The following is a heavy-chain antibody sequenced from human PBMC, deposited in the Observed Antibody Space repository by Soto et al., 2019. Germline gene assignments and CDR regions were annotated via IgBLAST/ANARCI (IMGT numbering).Heavy chain of an antibody. V-gene: IGHV4-31*03. J-gene: IGHJ4*02. Sequence: PSETLSLTCTVSGGSISSGGYYWSWIRQHPGKGLEWIGYIYYGGSTYYNPSLKSRVTISVDTSKNQFSLKLSSVTAADTAAYYCARDHYDSSGYYYWRWGQGTLVTVSS. D-gene: IGHD3-22*01. CDR2: IYYGGST. CDR1: GGSISSGGYY. CDR3: ARDHYDSSGYYYWR.